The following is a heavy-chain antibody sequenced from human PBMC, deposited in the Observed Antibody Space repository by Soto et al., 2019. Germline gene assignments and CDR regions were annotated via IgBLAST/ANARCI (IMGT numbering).Heavy chain of an antibody. Sequence: XESLTLSCAVTGFTLSTDAKTWVRHAPGKGLECVSGVTGSGGQIHYADSVKGRFTISKDISKNILFLQMNSLRADDTAVYYCAKDAVYKDGLWLMDQWGRGTLVTVSS. J-gene: IGHJ4*02. D-gene: IGHD2-21*01. CDR3: AKDAVYKDGLWLMDQ. CDR2: VTGSGGQI. V-gene: IGHV3-23*01. CDR1: GFTLSTDA.